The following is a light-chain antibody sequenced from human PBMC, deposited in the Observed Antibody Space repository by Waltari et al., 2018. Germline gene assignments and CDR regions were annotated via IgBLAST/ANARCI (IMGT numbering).Light chain of an antibody. CDR1: SSDDGSYNL. CDR3: CSYAGSSTYVV. V-gene: IGLV2-23*01. CDR2: EGS. J-gene: IGLJ2*01. Sequence: QSALTQPASVSGSPGQSITIPCTGTSSDDGSYNLVSRYQQHPGKAPKLMIYEGSKRPSGVSNRFSGSKSGNTASLTISGLQAEDEGDYYCCSYAGSSTYVVFGGGTKLTVL.